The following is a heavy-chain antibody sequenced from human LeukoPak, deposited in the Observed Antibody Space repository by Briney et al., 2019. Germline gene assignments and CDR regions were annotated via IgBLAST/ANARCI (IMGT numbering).Heavy chain of an antibody. CDR1: GNSVSSNSVA. J-gene: IGHJ4*02. V-gene: IGHV6-1*01. CDR3: ARERAPFDY. CDR2: TYYGSKWYY. Sequence: SQTLSLTCAISGNSVSSNSVAWNWFRQSPSRGLEWLGRTYYGSKWYYDYAVSVKSRITINPVTSKNQFSLQLNSVTPEDTAVYYCARERAPFDYWGQGTLVTVSS.